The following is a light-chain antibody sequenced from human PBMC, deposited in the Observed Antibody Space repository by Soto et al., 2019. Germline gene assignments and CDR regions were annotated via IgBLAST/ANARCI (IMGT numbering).Light chain of an antibody. CDR1: QSISYY. V-gene: IGKV1-39*01. CDR3: QQSYSTLLT. CDR2: AAS. Sequence: DIQMTQSPSSLSASVGDRVTITYRASQSISYYLNWYQQKPGKAPKLLIYAASSLQSGVPSRFSGSGSGTDFTLTISSLQPEDFATYYCQQSYSTLLTFGGGTKVEIK. J-gene: IGKJ4*01.